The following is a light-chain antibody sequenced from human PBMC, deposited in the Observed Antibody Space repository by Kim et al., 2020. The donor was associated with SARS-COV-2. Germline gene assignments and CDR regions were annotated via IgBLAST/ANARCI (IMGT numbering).Light chain of an antibody. V-gene: IGKV1-8*01. Sequence: AIRITQSPSSLSASTGDRVTITCRASQGISSYLAWYQQKPGKAPKLLIYAASTLQSGVPSRFSGNGSGTDFTLTISCLQSEDFATYYCQQYYSYPPTFGQGTKVDIK. CDR3: QQYYSYPPT. CDR2: AAS. J-gene: IGKJ1*01. CDR1: QGISSY.